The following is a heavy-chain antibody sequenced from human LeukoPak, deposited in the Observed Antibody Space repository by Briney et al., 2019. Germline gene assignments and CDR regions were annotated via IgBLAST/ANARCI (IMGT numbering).Heavy chain of an antibody. D-gene: IGHD2/OR15-2a*01. Sequence: GGTLRLSCAASGFTFSSYAMSWVRQAPGKGLEWVSTIGGSGGSTYYADSVKGRFTISRDNSKNTLYLQMNSLRAEDTAVYYCAKDHSFLTPGIWGQGTLVTVSS. J-gene: IGHJ4*02. V-gene: IGHV3-23*01. CDR3: AKDHSFLTPGI. CDR2: IGGSGGST. CDR1: GFTFSSYA.